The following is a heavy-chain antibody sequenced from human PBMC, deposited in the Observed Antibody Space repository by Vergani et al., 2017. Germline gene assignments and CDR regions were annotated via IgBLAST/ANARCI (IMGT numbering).Heavy chain of an antibody. V-gene: IGHV1-8*01. CDR3: ARGRYYYDSSGYYYDYYYYYGMDV. CDR1: GYTFTSYD. J-gene: IGHJ6*02. Sequence: QVQLVQSGAEVKKPGASVKVSCKASGYTFTSYDINWVRQATGQGLEWMGWMNPNSGNTGYAQKFQGRVTMTRNTSISTAYMELRSLRSEDTAVYYCARGRYYYDSSGYYYDYYYYYGMDVWGQGTTVTVSS. D-gene: IGHD3-22*01. CDR2: MNPNSGNT.